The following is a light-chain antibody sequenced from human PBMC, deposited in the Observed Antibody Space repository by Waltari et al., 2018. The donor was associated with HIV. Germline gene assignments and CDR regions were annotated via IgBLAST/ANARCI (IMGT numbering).Light chain of an antibody. Sequence: SYELTQPPSVSVSPGQTARISCSGDALPKKFAYWYQQKSGQAPVLVIYEDTKRPSGIPERFSASSSGTMATLTVSGAQVEDEADYYCYSTDTSGNHWVFGGGTRLTVL. J-gene: IGLJ3*02. CDR2: EDT. CDR3: YSTDTSGNHWV. CDR1: ALPKKF. V-gene: IGLV3-10*01.